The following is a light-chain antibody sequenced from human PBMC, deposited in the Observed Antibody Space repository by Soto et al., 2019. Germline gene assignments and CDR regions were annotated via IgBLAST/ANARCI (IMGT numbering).Light chain of an antibody. J-gene: IGLJ1*01. CDR3: AAWDDSLNGYV. Sequence: QSVLTQPPSASGTPGQRVTISCSGGSSNIGTNAVNWYQQLPGTAPKLLIHNNNQRPSGVPDRFSGSKSGTSASLDISGLQSEDEADYYCAAWDDSLNGYVFGTGTKLTVL. V-gene: IGLV1-44*01. CDR1: SSNIGTNA. CDR2: NNN.